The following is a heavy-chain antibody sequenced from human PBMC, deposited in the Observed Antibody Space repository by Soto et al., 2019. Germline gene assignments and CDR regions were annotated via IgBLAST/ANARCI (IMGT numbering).Heavy chain of an antibody. D-gene: IGHD6-13*01. CDR2: IYYSGST. Sequence: SETLSLTCTVSGGSISSGGYYWSWIRQHPGKGLEWIGYIYYSGSTYYNPSLKSRVTISVDKSKNQFSLKLSSVTAADTAVYYCAREAPGTSYFDCWGRGTQVTVSS. CDR1: GGSISSGGYY. V-gene: IGHV4-31*03. CDR3: AREAPGTSYFDC. J-gene: IGHJ4*02.